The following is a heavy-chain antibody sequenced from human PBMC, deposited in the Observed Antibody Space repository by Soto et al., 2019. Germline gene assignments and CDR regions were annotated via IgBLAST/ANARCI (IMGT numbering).Heavy chain of an antibody. CDR2: ISSSGNT. CDR1: EGSISNLY. Sequence: PSETLSLPWTVFEGSISNLYWSWIRQPPGKGLEWIGYISSSGNTNYNPSLKSRVSISVDTSKNQFSLNLTSVTAADTAVYYYARAPMVLTRSYFDSWGQGTPVTVSS. CDR3: ARAPMVLTRSYFDS. J-gene: IGHJ4*02. D-gene: IGHD3-22*01. V-gene: IGHV4-59*11.